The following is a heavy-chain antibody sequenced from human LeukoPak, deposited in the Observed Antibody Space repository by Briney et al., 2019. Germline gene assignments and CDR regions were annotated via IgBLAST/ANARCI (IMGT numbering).Heavy chain of an antibody. CDR3: ARDDGDHTDY. CDR1: GGSISSSSYY. J-gene: IGHJ4*02. V-gene: IGHV4-39*07. Sequence: SETLSLTCTVSGGSISSSSYYWGWIRQPPGKGLEWIGTIYYSGSTYYNPSLKSRVTISVDTSKNQFSLRLSSVTAADTAVYYCARDDGDHTDYWGQGTLVTVSS. D-gene: IGHD4-17*01. CDR2: IYYSGST.